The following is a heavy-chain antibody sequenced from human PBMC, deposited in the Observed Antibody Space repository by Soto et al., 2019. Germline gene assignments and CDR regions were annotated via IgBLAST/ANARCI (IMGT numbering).Heavy chain of an antibody. J-gene: IGHJ4*02. CDR2: IYPGDSDT. CDR3: ARLAQTIVVVPAAIEHFDY. CDR1: GCSFTSYW. Sequence: GESLKISCKGSGCSFTSYWIGCVRQMPGKGLEWMGIIYPGDSDTRYSPSFQGQVTISADKSISTAYLQWSSLKASDTAMYYCARLAQTIVVVPAAIEHFDYWGQGTLVTVSS. V-gene: IGHV5-51*01. D-gene: IGHD2-2*01.